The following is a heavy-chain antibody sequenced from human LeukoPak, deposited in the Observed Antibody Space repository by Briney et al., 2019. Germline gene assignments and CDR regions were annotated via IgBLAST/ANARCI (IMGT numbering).Heavy chain of an antibody. CDR1: GGSISSYY. V-gene: IGHV4-4*07. CDR2: IYTSGST. D-gene: IGHD3-9*01. Sequence: PSETLSLTCTVSGGSISSYYWNWIRQPAGKGLEWIGRIYTSGSTNYNPSLKSRVTMSVDTSKNQFSLKLNSVTAADTAVYYCARGGYYNILTGFSSLDYWGQGTLVTVSS. CDR3: ARGGYYNILTGFSSLDY. J-gene: IGHJ4*02.